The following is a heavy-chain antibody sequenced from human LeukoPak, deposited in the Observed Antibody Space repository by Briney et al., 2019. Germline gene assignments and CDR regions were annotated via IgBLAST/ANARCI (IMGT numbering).Heavy chain of an antibody. Sequence: GGSLRLSCAASGFTFSSYWMSWVRQAPVKGLEWVANIKQDGSEKYYVDSVKGRFTISRDNAKNSLYLQMNSLRAEDTAVYYCARDLNAFRTTVTTWALGYWGQGTLVTVSS. CDR2: IKQDGSEK. D-gene: IGHD4-17*01. J-gene: IGHJ4*02. V-gene: IGHV3-7*03. CDR1: GFTFSSYW. CDR3: ARDLNAFRTTVTTWALGY.